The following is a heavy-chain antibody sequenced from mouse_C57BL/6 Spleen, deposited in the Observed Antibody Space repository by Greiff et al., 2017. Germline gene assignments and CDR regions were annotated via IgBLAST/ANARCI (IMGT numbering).Heavy chain of an antibody. D-gene: IGHD1-1*01. J-gene: IGHJ2*01. V-gene: IGHV1-18*01. CDR2: INPNNGGT. CDR3: ARGPYYYGSSSIYFDY. CDR1: GYTFTDYN. Sequence: EVQLQESGPELVKPGASVKIPCKASGYTFTDYNMDWVKQSHGKSLEWIGDINPNNGGTIYNQKFKGKATLTVDKSSSTAYMERRSLTSEDTAVYYCARGPYYYGSSSIYFDYWGQGTTLTVSS.